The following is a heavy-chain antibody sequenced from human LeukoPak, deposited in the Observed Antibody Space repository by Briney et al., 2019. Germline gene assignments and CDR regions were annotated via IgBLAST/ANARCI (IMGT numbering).Heavy chain of an antibody. V-gene: IGHV1-46*01. D-gene: IGHD3-3*01. CDR1: GYTFTSYY. Sequence: ASVKVSCKASGYTFTSYYMHWVRQAPGQGLEWVGIINPSGGSTSYAQKFQGRVTMTRDTSTSTVYMELSSLRSEDTAVYYCARDQLTFGVVKHYYYGMDVWGQGATVTVSS. CDR2: INPSGGST. J-gene: IGHJ6*02. CDR3: ARDQLTFGVVKHYYYGMDV.